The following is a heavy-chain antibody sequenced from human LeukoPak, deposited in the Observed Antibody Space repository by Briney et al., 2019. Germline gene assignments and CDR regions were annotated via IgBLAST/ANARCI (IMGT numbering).Heavy chain of an antibody. V-gene: IGHV1-2*02. CDR1: GYTFTGYY. J-gene: IGHJ4*02. D-gene: IGHD2/OR15-2a*01. Sequence: ASVKVSCKASGYTFTGYYMHWVRQAPGQGLEWMGWISTYNGRTNYAPSFQDRVTMTSDRSTSTAYMELRSLRSDDTAVYYCARLNSTHLFDTIYHQLDYWGQGALVTVSS. CDR2: ISTYNGRT. CDR3: ARLNSTHLFDTIYHQLDY.